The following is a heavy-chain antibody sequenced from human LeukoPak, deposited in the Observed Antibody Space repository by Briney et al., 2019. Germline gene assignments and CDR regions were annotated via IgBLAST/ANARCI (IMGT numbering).Heavy chain of an antibody. D-gene: IGHD1-1*01. CDR2: ISSSSSYI. J-gene: IGHJ6*03. Sequence: GGSLRLSCAASGFTFSSYSMNWVRQAPGKGLEWVSSISSSSSYIYYADSVKGRFTISRDNAKNSLYLQMNSLRAEDTAVYYCARAEGATGTTSGNSRDYYYYMDVWGKGTTVTVSS. CDR1: GFTFSSYS. CDR3: ARAEGATGTTSGNSRDYYYYMDV. V-gene: IGHV3-21*01.